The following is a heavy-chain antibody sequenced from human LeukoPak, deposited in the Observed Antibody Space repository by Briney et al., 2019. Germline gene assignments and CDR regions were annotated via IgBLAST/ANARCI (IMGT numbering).Heavy chain of an antibody. CDR3: AKDRTYPTYYDILTGNDY. J-gene: IGHJ4*02. Sequence: GGSLRLSCAASGLTFSSYAMSWVRQAPGKGLEWVSAISGSGGSTYYADSVKGRFTISRDNSKNTLYLRMNSLRAEGTAVYYCAKDRTYPTYYDILTGNDYWGQGTLVTVSS. D-gene: IGHD3-9*01. CDR2: ISGSGGST. CDR1: GLTFSSYA. V-gene: IGHV3-23*01.